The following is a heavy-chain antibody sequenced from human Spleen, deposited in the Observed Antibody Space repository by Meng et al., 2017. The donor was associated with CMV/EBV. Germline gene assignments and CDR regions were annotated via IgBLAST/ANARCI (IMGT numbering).Heavy chain of an antibody. D-gene: IGHD3-22*01. V-gene: IGHV4-39*01. CDR2: LYYSGT. Sequence: GSLRLSCSVSGGSITSSSYYWGWIRQPPGKGLEWIGSLYYSGTYYNPSVKSRVTISVDTSKNQFSMRLSSVTAADTAVYYCARHYYDSSGRPFDYWGQGTLVTVSS. J-gene: IGHJ4*02. CDR1: GGSITSSSYY. CDR3: ARHYYDSSGRPFDY.